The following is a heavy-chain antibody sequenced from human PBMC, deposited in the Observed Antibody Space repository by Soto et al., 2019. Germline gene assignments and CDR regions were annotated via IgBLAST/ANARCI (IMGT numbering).Heavy chain of an antibody. J-gene: IGHJ4*02. CDR2: INGNDGST. Sequence: VSVKLSCTASGYTLSNYYMHWVRQAPGQGLEWLGIINGNDGSTTYSQKFQDRVTMTRDTSTSTVYMDLSSLRFEDTAVYYCARGPGMGAPDYWGQGILVTVSS. V-gene: IGHV1-46*03. CDR1: GYTLSNYY. CDR3: ARGPGMGAPDY. D-gene: IGHD1-26*01.